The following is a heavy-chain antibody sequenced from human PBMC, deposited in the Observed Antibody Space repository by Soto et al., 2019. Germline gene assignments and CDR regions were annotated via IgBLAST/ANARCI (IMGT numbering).Heavy chain of an antibody. CDR3: ARPSPYCSGGSCYGEKDAFDI. D-gene: IGHD2-15*01. CDR1: GGSISSYY. Sequence: SETLSLTCTVSGGSISSYYWSWIRQPPGKGLEWFGYIYYSGSTNYNPSLKSRVTISVDTSKNQFSLKLSSVTAADTAVYYCARPSPYCSGGSCYGEKDAFDIWGQGTMVTVSS. CDR2: IYYSGST. J-gene: IGHJ3*02. V-gene: IGHV4-59*08.